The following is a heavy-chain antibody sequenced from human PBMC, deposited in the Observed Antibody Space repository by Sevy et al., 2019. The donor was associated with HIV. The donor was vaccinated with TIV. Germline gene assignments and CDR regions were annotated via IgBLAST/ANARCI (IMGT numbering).Heavy chain of an antibody. J-gene: IGHJ6*02. Sequence: GGSLRLSCAASGFTFSSYSMNWVRQAPGKGLEWVSSISSSSSYIYYADSVKGRFTISRDNAKNSLYLQMNSLRAEDTAVYYCASVEDRNRYYDFWSGYFNYYYYGMDVWGQGTTVTVSS. CDR3: ASVEDRNRYYDFWSGYFNYYYYGMDV. V-gene: IGHV3-21*01. CDR1: GFTFSSYS. D-gene: IGHD3-3*01. CDR2: ISSSSSYI.